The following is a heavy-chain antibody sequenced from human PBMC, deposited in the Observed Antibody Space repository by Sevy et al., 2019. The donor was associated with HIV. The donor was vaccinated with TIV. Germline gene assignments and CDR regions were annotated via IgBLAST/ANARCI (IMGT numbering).Heavy chain of an antibody. V-gene: IGHV3-53*01. J-gene: IGHJ4*02. CDR3: AAREPECGDYKRY. CDR2: IYSGGST. D-gene: IGHD4-17*01. Sequence: GGSLRLSCAASGFTVSSNYMSWVRQAPGKGLEWVSVIYSGGSTYYADSVKGRFTISRDNSKNTLYLQMNSLRAEDTAVYYCAAREPECGDYKRYWGQGTLVTVSS. CDR1: GFTVSSNY.